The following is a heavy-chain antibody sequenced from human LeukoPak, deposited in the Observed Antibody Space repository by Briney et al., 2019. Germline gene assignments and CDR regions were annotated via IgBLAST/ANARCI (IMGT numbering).Heavy chain of an antibody. J-gene: IGHJ4*02. CDR2: IKSRDTYM. V-gene: IGHV3-21*01. Sequence: GGSLRLSCAASGFTFSTYNMNGVRQAPGKGLEWVSSIKSRDTYMYYADSVKGRFTISRDNAKNSLYLQMNSLRHEDTAVYYCARAYSSGNDYWGQGTLVTVSS. CDR3: ARAYSSGNDY. D-gene: IGHD3-10*01. CDR1: GFTFSTYN.